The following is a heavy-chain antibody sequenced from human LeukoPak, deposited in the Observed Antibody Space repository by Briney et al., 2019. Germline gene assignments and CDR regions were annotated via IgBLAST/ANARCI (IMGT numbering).Heavy chain of an antibody. CDR1: GGSISSGSYY. J-gene: IGHJ4*02. V-gene: IGHV4-39*07. Sequence: SETLSLTCTVSGGSISSGSYYWNWIRQTPGKGLEWIGEINHSGGINYNPSLQSRVTISVDTSKNQFSLTLSSVTAADTAVYYCARGNYGSGSYVLDYWGQGTLVTVSS. CDR3: ARGNYGSGSYVLDY. CDR2: INHSGGI. D-gene: IGHD3-10*01.